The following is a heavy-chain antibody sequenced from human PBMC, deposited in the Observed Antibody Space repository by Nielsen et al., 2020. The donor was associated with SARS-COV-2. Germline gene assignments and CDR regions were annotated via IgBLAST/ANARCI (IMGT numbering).Heavy chain of an antibody. CDR2: IYPGDSDT. J-gene: IGHJ5*02. D-gene: IGHD7-27*01. CDR3: ARHGLWGHIYWFDP. CDR1: GYSFTSYW. V-gene: IGHV5-51*01. Sequence: GGSLRLSCKGSGYSFTSYWIGWVRQMPGKGLEWMGIIYPGDSDTRYSPSFQGQVTISADKSISTAYLQWSSLKASDTAMYYCARHGLWGHIYWFDPRGQGTLVTVSS.